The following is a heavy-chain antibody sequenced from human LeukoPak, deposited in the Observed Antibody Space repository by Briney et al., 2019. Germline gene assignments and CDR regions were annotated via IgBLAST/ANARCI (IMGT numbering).Heavy chain of an antibody. CDR1: GYTFTSYG. Sequence: GASVKVSCKASGYTFTSYGISWVRQAPGQGLEWMGWISAYNGNTNYAQKPQGRVTMTTDTSTSTAYMELRSLRSDDTAVYYCARVSGSITMIVVVSYDYWGQGTLVTASS. CDR3: ARVSGSITMIVVVSYDY. V-gene: IGHV1-18*01. J-gene: IGHJ4*02. D-gene: IGHD3-22*01. CDR2: ISAYNGNT.